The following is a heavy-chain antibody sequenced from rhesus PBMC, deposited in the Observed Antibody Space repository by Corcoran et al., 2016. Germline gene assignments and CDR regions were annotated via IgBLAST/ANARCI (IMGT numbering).Heavy chain of an antibody. V-gene: IGHV3-100*02. CDR3: TRALPYSSGWYDFDY. CDR1: GFTFSSYE. CDR2: ISESGGTI. D-gene: IGHD6-31*01. J-gene: IGHJ4*01. Sequence: DVQLVESGGGLVKPGGSLRLSCVASGFTFSSYEMHWVRQAPGKGLEWVSVISESGGTIYYADSVQGRFTISGDHANNSLFLQMNSLRAEDTAVYYCTRALPYSSGWYDFDYWGQGVLVTVSS.